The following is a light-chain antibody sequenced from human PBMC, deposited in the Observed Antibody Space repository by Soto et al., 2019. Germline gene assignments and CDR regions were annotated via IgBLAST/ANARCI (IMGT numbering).Light chain of an antibody. Sequence: QSVLTQPPSASGTPGQRVTVSCSGSDSNIGSNSVNWYQHLPGTAPKLLIYNDNQRPSGVPAPFSGSKSGTSASLAISGLQSEDEADYSCAAWDESLKGPVFGTGTKVTVL. CDR1: DSNIGSNS. J-gene: IGLJ1*01. V-gene: IGLV1-44*01. CDR3: AAWDESLKGPV. CDR2: NDN.